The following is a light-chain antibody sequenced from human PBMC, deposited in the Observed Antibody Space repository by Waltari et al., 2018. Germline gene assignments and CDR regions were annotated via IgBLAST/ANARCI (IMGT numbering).Light chain of an antibody. CDR3: HQSSTLPQT. CDR2: YAS. V-gene: IGKV6-21*01. Sequence: EIVLTQSPDFQSVTPQEQVTMTCRASQSIGGHLHWYQQKPDQCPRLLIKYASQALPGVPSRFSGSGSGTDFTLTIKSLEAEDAATYFCHQSSTLPQTFGQGTRVEIK. J-gene: IGKJ1*01. CDR1: QSIGGH.